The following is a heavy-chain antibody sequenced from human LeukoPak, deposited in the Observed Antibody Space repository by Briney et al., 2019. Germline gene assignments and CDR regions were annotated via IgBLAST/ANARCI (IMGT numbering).Heavy chain of an antibody. CDR3: ARTRWLQSLFDY. CDR2: INHSGST. J-gene: IGHJ4*02. D-gene: IGHD5-24*01. Sequence: SETLSLTCVVYGVSFSGYYWSWIRQPPGKGLEWIGEINHSGSTNYNPSLKSRVTISVDTSKNQFSLKLRSVTAADTAVYYCARTRWLQSLFDYWGQGTLVTVSS. CDR1: GVSFSGYY. V-gene: IGHV4-34*01.